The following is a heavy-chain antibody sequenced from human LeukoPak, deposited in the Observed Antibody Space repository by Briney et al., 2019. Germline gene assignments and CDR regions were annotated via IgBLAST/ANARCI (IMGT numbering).Heavy chain of an antibody. J-gene: IGHJ4*02. V-gene: IGHV3-7*01. D-gene: IGHD5-12*01. CDR3: ARESLASRYSGYDVSFDY. Sequence: GGSLRLSCAASGFTFSSSAYWMTWVRQAPGKGLEWVANINYDGSQQYYADSVKGRFTISRDNSKNTLYLQMNSLRAEDTAVYYCARESLASRYSGYDVSFDYWGQGTLVTVSS. CDR1: GFTFSSSAYW. CDR2: INYDGSQQ.